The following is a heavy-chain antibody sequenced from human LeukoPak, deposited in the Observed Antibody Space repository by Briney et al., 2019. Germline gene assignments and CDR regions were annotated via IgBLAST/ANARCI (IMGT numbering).Heavy chain of an antibody. CDR1: GGSISTYY. J-gene: IGHJ4*02. CDR2: VYNSGST. D-gene: IGHD1-1*01. CDR3: ARASPNWNPPDY. Sequence: SETLSLTCTVSGGSISTYYWSWIRQPPGKGLEWIGYVYNSGSTDYNPSLRSRVTISEDRSNNQFSLKLNFVTAADTAVYYCARASPNWNPPDYWGQGTLVTVSS. V-gene: IGHV4-59*08.